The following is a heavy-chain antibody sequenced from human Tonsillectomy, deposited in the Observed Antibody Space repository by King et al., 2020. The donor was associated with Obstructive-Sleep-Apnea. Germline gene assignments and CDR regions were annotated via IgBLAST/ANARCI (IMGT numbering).Heavy chain of an antibody. CDR3: ARDGGRSYENDS. Sequence: VQLVESGGGLVQPGGSLRLSCVASGFPFNGYTMMWVRQAPGKGLEWLAYISSSADSIYYGDSVKGRFTVSRDNAKNSLFLQMNSLRVEDTAVYYCARDGGRSYENDSWGQGTLVTVSS. CDR1: GFPFNGYT. V-gene: IGHV3-48*01. D-gene: IGHD3-10*01. J-gene: IGHJ5*01. CDR2: ISSSADSI.